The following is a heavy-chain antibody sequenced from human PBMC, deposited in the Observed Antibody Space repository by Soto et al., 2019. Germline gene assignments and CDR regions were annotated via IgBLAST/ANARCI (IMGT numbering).Heavy chain of an antibody. CDR2: IYWDDDK. Sequence: QITLKESGPTLVKPTQTLTLTCTFSGFSLSTSGVGVGWIRQPPGKALEWLALIYWDDDKRYSPSLKSRLTITKDTSKTQVVLTMPNMDPVDTATYYCAHSALHMITFGGVGVTGYDYWGQGTLVTVSS. J-gene: IGHJ4*02. CDR1: GFSLSTSGVG. V-gene: IGHV2-5*02. CDR3: AHSALHMITFGGVGVTGYDY. D-gene: IGHD3-16*01.